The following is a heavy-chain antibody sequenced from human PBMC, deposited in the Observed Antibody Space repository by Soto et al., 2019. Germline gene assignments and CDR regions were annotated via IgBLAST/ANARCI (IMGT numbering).Heavy chain of an antibody. CDR1: GFTFSSYG. CDR3: AKLWVVVAATSDAFDI. Sequence: GGSLRLSCAASGFTFSSYGMHWVRQAPGKGLEWVAVISYDGSNKYYADSVKGRFTISRDNSKNTLYLQMNSLRAEDMAGYYCAKLWVVVAATSDAFDIWGQGTMVTVSS. V-gene: IGHV3-30*18. J-gene: IGHJ3*02. D-gene: IGHD2-15*01. CDR2: ISYDGSNK.